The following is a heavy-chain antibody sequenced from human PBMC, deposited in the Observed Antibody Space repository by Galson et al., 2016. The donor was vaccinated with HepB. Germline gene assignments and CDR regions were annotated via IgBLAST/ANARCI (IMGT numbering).Heavy chain of an antibody. J-gene: IGHJ4*02. CDR2: ISSSSSYI. D-gene: IGHD5-18*01. V-gene: IGHV3-21*01. Sequence: SLRLSCAASGFTFSTYSMNWVRQVPGKGLEWVSSISSSSSYIYHGDSLKGRFTISRDNAKNSLYLQMNSLRAEDTAVYYCARDRGIQLWSRDGFDYWGQGTLVTVSS. CDR1: GFTFSTYS. CDR3: ARDRGIQLWSRDGFDY.